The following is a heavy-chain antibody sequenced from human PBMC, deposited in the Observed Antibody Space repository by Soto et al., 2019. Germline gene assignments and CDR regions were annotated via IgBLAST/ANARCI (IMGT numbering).Heavy chain of an antibody. CDR2: IYYSGST. J-gene: IGHJ4*02. CDR1: GCSISGYY. Sequence: PSETLSLTCTVSGCSISGYYWSWIRQPPGKGLEWIGYIYYSGSTNYNPSLKSRVTISVDRSKNQFSLKLSSVTAADTAVYYCATMRLGFNFWGQGTLVTVSS. D-gene: IGHD5-12*01. CDR3: ATMRLGFNF. V-gene: IGHV4-59*12.